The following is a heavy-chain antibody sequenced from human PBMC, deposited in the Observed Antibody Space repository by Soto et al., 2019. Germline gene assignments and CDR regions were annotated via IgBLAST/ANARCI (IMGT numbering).Heavy chain of an antibody. J-gene: IGHJ4*02. CDR1: GFTFSSYN. Sequence: EVQLVESGGGLVQPGGSLRLSCAASGFTFSSYNMNWVRQAPGKGLEWVSYISSSSSTIYYADSVKGRFTISRDNAKNSLYLQMNSLRDGDTAVYYCARPRGYSYVLPDYWGQGTLVTVSS. CDR3: ARPRGYSYVLPDY. D-gene: IGHD5-18*01. V-gene: IGHV3-48*02. CDR2: ISSSSSTI.